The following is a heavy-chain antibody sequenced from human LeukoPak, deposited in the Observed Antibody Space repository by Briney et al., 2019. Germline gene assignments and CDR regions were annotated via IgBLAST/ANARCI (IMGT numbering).Heavy chain of an antibody. CDR2: ISWDGSSR. Sequence: GGSLRLSCAASGFIFDDYTMHWVRQAPGEGLEWVSLISWDGSSRYYADSVKGRFTISRDNSKNSLYLQMNSLRTEDTALYYCARDNEAWYFDLWGRGTPVTVSS. CDR1: GFIFDDYT. V-gene: IGHV3-43*01. CDR3: ARDNEAWYFDL. J-gene: IGHJ2*01.